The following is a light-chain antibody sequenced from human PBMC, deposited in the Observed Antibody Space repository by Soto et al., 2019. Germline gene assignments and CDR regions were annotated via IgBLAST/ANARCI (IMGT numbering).Light chain of an antibody. J-gene: IGKJ2*01. CDR3: QQYGSSPPMYA. CDR1: QSVRSTY. CDR2: GTS. Sequence: ENVLTQSPGTLSLSPGERATLSRRASQSVRSTYLAWYQQKPGQAPRLLIHGTSSRATGIPDRFSGSGSGTDFTLTISRLEPEDFAVYYCQQYGSSPPMYAFGQGTKLEIK. V-gene: IGKV3-20*01.